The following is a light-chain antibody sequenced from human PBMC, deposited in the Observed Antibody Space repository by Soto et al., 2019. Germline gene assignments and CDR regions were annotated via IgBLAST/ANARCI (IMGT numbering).Light chain of an antibody. V-gene: IGLV1-40*01. CDR2: GNS. Sequence: QSVLTQPPSGSGDPGQRVTISCTGSSSNLEAGYDVHWYQQLPGTAPKLLIYGNSNRPSGVPDRFSGSKSGTSASLAITGLQAEDEADYYCQSYDSSLSGYVVFGGGTKVTVL. J-gene: IGLJ2*01. CDR1: SSNLEAGYD. CDR3: QSYDSSLSGYVV.